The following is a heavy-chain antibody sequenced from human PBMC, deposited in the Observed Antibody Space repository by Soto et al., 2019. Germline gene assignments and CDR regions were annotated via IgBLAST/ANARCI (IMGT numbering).Heavy chain of an antibody. CDR1: GFDFNTYG. CDR2: ISFDGGNQ. J-gene: IGHJ5*02. D-gene: IGHD1-26*01. Sequence: QVQLVQSGGGVVQPGRSLRLSCAASGFDFNTYGLHWVRQAPGKGLEWVAGISFDGGNQYYADSVKGRFTISRDKSNNTLYHQMNSLGAEDTATYYCANDSSVTAAGSGGWFDPWGQGNLVIVSS. V-gene: IGHV3-30*18. CDR3: ANDSSVTAAGSGGWFDP.